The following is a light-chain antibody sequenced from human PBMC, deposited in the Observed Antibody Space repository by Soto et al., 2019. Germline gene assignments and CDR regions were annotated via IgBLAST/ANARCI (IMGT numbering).Light chain of an antibody. CDR1: QSVSSSY. J-gene: IGKJ4*01. CDR2: GAS. Sequence: EIVLTQSPGTLSLSPGERATLSCRARQSVSSSYLAWYQQKPGQAPRLLIYGASSRATGIPDRFSGSGSGTDFALTISRLEPEDCAVYYCQQYGSTPPITFGGGTKVEIK. V-gene: IGKV3-20*01. CDR3: QQYGSTPPIT.